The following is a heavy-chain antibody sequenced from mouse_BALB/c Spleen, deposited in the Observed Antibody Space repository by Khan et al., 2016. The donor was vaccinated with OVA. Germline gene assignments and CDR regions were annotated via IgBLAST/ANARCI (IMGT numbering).Heavy chain of an antibody. D-gene: IGHD2-10*01. V-gene: IGHV5-9*02. J-gene: IGHJ3*01. CDR1: GFAFGSYD. Sequence: EVELVESGGGLVKPGGSLKLSCAPSGFAFGSYDMSWVRQTQEKRLEWVATISGTGIYTYYPDSVKGRFTISRDNARNTLYLQMSGLRSEDTALYYCARPSYYGNPWFTYWGQGTLVTVSA. CDR3: ARPSYYGNPWFTY. CDR2: ISGTGIYT.